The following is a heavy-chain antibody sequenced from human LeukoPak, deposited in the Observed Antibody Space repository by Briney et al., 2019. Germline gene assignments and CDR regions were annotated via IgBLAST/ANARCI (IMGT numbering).Heavy chain of an antibody. CDR3: AKDARRTSGWYFFDY. CDR2: ISDSGDLT. D-gene: IGHD6-19*01. Sequence: PGGSLRLSCAASGFIFSTYVMNWVRQAPGKGLEWVSVISDSGDLTYYADSVKGRFTISRDNSKNTLFLQMNSLRAEDTAVYYCAKDARRTSGWYFFDYWGQGTLVTVSS. J-gene: IGHJ4*02. CDR1: GFIFSTYV. V-gene: IGHV3-23*01.